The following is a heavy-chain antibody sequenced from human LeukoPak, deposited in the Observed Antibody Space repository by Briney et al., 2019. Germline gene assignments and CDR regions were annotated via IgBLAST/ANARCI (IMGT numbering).Heavy chain of an antibody. V-gene: IGHV4-59*01. J-gene: IGHJ4*02. CDR2: IYYSGST. CDR3: ASGGSSGPVTFDY. D-gene: IGHD3-22*01. Sequence: QVQLQESGPGLVKPSQTLSLTCTVPGGSISSYYWSWIRQPPGKGLEWIGYIYYSGSTNYNPSLKSRVTISVDTSKNQFSLKLSSVTAADTAVYYCASGGSSGPVTFDYWGQGTLVTVSS. CDR1: GGSISSYY.